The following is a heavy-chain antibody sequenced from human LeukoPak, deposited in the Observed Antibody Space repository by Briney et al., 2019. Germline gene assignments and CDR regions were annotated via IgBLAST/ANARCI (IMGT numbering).Heavy chain of an antibody. J-gene: IGHJ4*02. V-gene: IGHV3-23*01. Sequence: PGGSLRLSCAASGFTFSSYAMTWVRQAPGKGLEWVASVSYNAGSTYYTDSVKGRFTISRDNSQNTLYLQMNSLRAEDTAVYYCARKYCTSTKCYHVDYWGQGALVTVSS. CDR1: GFTFSSYA. CDR2: VSYNAGST. D-gene: IGHD2-2*01. CDR3: ARKYCTSTKCYHVDY.